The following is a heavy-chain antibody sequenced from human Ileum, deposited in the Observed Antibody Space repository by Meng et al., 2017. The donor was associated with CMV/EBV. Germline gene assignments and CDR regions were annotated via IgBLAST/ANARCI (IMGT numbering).Heavy chain of an antibody. CDR2: FYSSDTY. CDR3: ARGPGASTREGFDY. Sequence: VSGCGLVVLPAPWSPAWTASGGSANSYYWSWFRRSAGKGLEWIGRFYSSDTYNYHPSLDSRVTMSLDTSKNQFSLNLRSVTAADTATYYCARGPGASTREGFDYWGLGTLVTVSS. CDR1: GGSANSYY. J-gene: IGHJ4*02. V-gene: IGHV4-4*07. D-gene: IGHD1-26*01.